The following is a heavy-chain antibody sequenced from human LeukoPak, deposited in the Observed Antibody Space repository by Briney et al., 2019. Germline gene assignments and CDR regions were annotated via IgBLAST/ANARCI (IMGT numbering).Heavy chain of an antibody. CDR2: IKQDGSAK. Sequence: GGSLRLSCAASGFTFSNYWMSWVRQAPGKGLEWVANIKQDGSAKYYVDAVKGRFTISRDNAKNSLYLQMNSLRAEDTAVYYCASFGGCGIAAAGRESSYFDYWGQGTLATVSS. D-gene: IGHD6-13*01. V-gene: IGHV3-7*01. J-gene: IGHJ4*02. CDR3: ASFGGCGIAAAGRESSYFDY. CDR1: GFTFSNYW.